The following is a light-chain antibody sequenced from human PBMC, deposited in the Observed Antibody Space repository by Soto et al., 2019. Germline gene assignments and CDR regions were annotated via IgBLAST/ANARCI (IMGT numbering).Light chain of an antibody. V-gene: IGLV2-23*01. CDR1: SSDVGSYNL. Sequence: QSALTQPASVSGSPGQSITISCTGTSSDVGSYNLVSWYQQHPGKAPKLMIYEGDKRPSGVSNRFSASKSGNTASLTISGLHTKDEADYYCCSYAASRTYVFGTGTKLTVL. J-gene: IGLJ1*01. CDR3: CSYAASRTYV. CDR2: EGD.